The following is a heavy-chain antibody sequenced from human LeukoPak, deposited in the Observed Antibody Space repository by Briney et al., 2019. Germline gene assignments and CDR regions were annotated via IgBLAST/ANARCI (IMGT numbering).Heavy chain of an antibody. CDR1: GFVFGDYA. CDR2: ISWNSVVK. Sequence: PGRSLRLSCAASGFVFGDYAMHWVRQAPGKGLEWVSGISWNSVVKGYADSVKSRFTISRDNAKNSLYLQMNSLRAEDTALYYCAKVSLNNYYDYWGQGILVTVSS. D-gene: IGHD5-24*01. V-gene: IGHV3-9*01. J-gene: IGHJ4*02. CDR3: AKVSLNNYYDY.